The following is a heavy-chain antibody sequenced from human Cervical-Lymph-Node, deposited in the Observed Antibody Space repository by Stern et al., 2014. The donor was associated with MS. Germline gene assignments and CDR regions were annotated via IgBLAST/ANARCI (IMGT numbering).Heavy chain of an antibody. D-gene: IGHD4-17*01. CDR2: IYWDDEK. J-gene: IGHJ3*02. V-gene: IGHV2-5*02. CDR3: THSLHGDYYDAFDT. Sequence: ESGPTLVKATQPLTLTCTFSGFALRNSGVSVAWIRQPPGKALEWLAVIYWDDEKRYSPSLKSRLSITKDASESQVVPTMTNMDPVDTATYYCTHSLHGDYYDAFDTWGQGTMVTVSS. CDR1: GFALRNSGVS.